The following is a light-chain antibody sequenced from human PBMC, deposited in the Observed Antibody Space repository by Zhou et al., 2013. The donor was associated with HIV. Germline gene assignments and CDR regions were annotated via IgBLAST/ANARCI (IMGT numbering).Light chain of an antibody. CDR3: QYYGSSPIT. V-gene: IGKV3-20*01. CDR2: GAS. J-gene: IGKJ5*01. CDR1: QSVSSRY. Sequence: EIVMTQSPGTLSVSPGERATLSCRASQSVSSRYFAWYQQEPGQAPRLLIYGASIRATGIPDRFSGSGSGTDFTLTISRVEPEDFAVYYCQYYGSSPITFGQGTRLEIK.